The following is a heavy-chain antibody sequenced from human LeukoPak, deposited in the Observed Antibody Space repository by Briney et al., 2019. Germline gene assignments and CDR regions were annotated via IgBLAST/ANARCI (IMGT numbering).Heavy chain of an antibody. CDR1: GYTFTSYR. CDR2: IDLSDSYT. V-gene: IGHV5-10-1*01. Sequence: GESLRISCQGSGYTFTSYRISWVRQMPGKGLEWMGTIDLSDSYTNYSPSFQGHVTISADKSISTAYLQWSSLKASDNAMYYCARQRRSSGWPNDYWGQGTLVTVSS. J-gene: IGHJ4*02. CDR3: ARQRRSSGWPNDY. D-gene: IGHD6-19*01.